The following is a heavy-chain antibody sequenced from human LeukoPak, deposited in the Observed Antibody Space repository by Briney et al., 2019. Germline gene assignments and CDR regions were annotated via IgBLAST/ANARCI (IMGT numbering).Heavy chain of an antibody. Sequence: TEGSLRLSCAASGFTFSDYYMSWIRQAPGKGLEWVSYISSSGSTIYYADSVKGRFTISRDNAKNSLYLQMNSLRAEDTAVYYCASYGDYTGRYFQHWGQGTLVTVSS. CDR3: ASYGDYTGRYFQH. V-gene: IGHV3-11*01. D-gene: IGHD4-17*01. J-gene: IGHJ1*01. CDR1: GFTFSDYY. CDR2: ISSSGSTI.